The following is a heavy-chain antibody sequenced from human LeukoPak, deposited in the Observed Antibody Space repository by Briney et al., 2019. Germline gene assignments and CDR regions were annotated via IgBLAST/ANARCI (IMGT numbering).Heavy chain of an antibody. J-gene: IGHJ4*02. CDR1: GFTFSSYS. D-gene: IGHD6-19*01. Sequence: PGGSLRLSCAASGFTFSSYSMNWVRQAPGKGLEWVSSISSSSSYIYYADSVKGRFTISRDNAKNSLYLQMNSLRAEDTAVYYCARAGYSSGWYPPFDYWGQGTLVTVSS. CDR3: ARAGYSSGWYPPFDY. CDR2: ISSSSSYI. V-gene: IGHV3-21*01.